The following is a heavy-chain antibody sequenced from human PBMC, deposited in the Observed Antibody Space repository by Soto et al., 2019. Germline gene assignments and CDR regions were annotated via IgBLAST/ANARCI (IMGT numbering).Heavy chain of an antibody. CDR1: GFSFSSYG. CDR3: ARGQDDYGDSDVWFDP. Sequence: EEQLLESGGGLVQPGGSLRLSCAASGFSFSSYGMSWVRQAPGKGLVWVSGISGGGDSTYYADSVKGRFTISRDKSKNTLYLQMNSLRAEDTAVYYCARGQDDYGDSDVWFDPWGQGTLVSVSS. V-gene: IGHV3-23*01. J-gene: IGHJ5*02. CDR2: ISGGGDST. D-gene: IGHD4-17*01.